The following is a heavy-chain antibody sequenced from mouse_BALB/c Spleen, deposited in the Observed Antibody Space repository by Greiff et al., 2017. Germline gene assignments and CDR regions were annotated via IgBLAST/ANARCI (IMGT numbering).Heavy chain of an antibody. J-gene: IGHJ2*01. V-gene: IGHV1-7*01. Sequence: QVQLQQSGADLVKPGASVKMSCKASGYTFTSYWMHWVKQRPGQGLEWIGYINPSTGYTEYNQKFKDKATLTAGKSSSTAYMQLSSLTSEDSAVYDCASYGNYPYYFDYWGQGTTLTVCS. CDR1: GYTFTSYW. CDR2: INPSTGYT. CDR3: ASYGNYPYYFDY. D-gene: IGHD2-1*01.